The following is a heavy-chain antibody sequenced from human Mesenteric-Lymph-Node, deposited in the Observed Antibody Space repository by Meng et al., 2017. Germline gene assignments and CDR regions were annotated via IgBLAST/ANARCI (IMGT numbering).Heavy chain of an antibody. CDR3: ERDGSSPE. Sequence: ASAKVSSKASRYTFNSYAMHWERQAPGQRREWMGWINAGNGNTKYSQKFQGRVTITRDTSASTAYMELSSLRSEDTAVYYCERDGSSPEWRQGTLVTVSS. CDR1: RYTFNSYA. V-gene: IGHV1-3*01. J-gene: IGHJ4*02. CDR2: INAGNGNT.